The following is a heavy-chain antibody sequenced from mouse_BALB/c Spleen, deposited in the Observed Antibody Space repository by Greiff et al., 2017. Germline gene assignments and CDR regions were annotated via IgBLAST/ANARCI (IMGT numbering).Heavy chain of an antibody. CDR2: IDPANGNT. J-gene: IGHJ4*01. CDR3: ARGDYYAMDY. CDR1: GFNIKDTY. Sequence: EVQLQQSGAELVKPGASVKLSCTASGFNIKDTYMHWVKQRPEQGLEWIGRIDPANGNTKYDPKFQGKATLTADTSSNTAYLQLSSLTSEDTAVCYCARGDYYAMDYWGQGTSVTVSS. V-gene: IGHV14-3*02.